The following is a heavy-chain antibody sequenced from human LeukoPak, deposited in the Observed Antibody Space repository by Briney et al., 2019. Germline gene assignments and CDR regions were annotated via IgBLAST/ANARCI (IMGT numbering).Heavy chain of an antibody. J-gene: IGHJ3*02. CDR3: ARGYSSSWYSDNI. D-gene: IGHD6-13*01. V-gene: IGHV4-59*01. CDR1: GGSISSYY. CDR2: IYYSGST. Sequence: PSEILSLTCTVSGGSISSYYWSWIRQPPGKGLEWIGYIYYSGSTNYNPSLKSRVTISVDTTKNQFSLKLSSVTAADTAVYYCARGYSSSWYSDNIWGQGTMVTVSS.